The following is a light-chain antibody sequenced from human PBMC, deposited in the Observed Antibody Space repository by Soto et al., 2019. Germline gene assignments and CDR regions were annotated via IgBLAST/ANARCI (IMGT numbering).Light chain of an antibody. CDR2: EVN. CDR3: SLYAGSNNVV. CDR1: SSDVGGYDY. V-gene: IGLV2-8*01. Sequence: QSALTQPPSASGSPGQSVAISCTGTSSDVGGYDYVSWYQQHPGKAPKLLIYEVNKRPSEVSDRFSGSRSGNTSSLTVSGLQGEDADDYYCSLYAGSNNVVFGGGTKVTVL. J-gene: IGLJ3*02.